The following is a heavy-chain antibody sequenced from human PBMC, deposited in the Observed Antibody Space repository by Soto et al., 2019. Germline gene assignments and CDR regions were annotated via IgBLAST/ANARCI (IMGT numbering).Heavy chain of an antibody. V-gene: IGHV4-34*01. D-gene: IGHD3-3*01. CDR1: GGSFDGYY. J-gene: IGHJ4*02. Sequence: QVHLQQWGAGLLKPSETLSLTCALYGGSFDGYYWSWIRQSPGKGLEWIGEIHHSGSTKYNPSLKSRVSLSVDTSTKQFSLKMTSMTAADRGVYYCARGVDSWSGYLFWVQGTPVTVSS. CDR2: IHHSGST. CDR3: ARGVDSWSGYLF.